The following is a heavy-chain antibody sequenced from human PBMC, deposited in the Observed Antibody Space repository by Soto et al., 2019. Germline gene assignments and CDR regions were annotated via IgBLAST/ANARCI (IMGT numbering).Heavy chain of an antibody. J-gene: IGHJ4*02. Sequence: EVELLESGGGLVQRGGSLRLSCAASEFTFSSYAMSWVRQAPGKGLEWVSAISGSGGSTYYADSVKGRFTISRDNSKNTLYLQMNSLRAEDTAVYYCAKGRRKGYDSSGYFFDSWGQGTLVTVSS. V-gene: IGHV3-23*01. CDR3: AKGRRKGYDSSGYFFDS. CDR2: ISGSGGST. CDR1: EFTFSSYA. D-gene: IGHD3-22*01.